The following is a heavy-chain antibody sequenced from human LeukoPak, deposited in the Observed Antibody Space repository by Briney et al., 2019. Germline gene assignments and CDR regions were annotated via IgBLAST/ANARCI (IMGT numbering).Heavy chain of an antibody. D-gene: IGHD1-26*01. CDR2: ISWNSGSI. Sequence: PGGSLRLSCAASGFTFDDYAMHWVRQAPGKGLEWVSGISWNSGSIGYADSVKGRFTISRDNAKNSLYLQMNGLRAEDTALYYCAKGLVGATIEGFGDYWGQGTLVTVSS. J-gene: IGHJ4*02. CDR3: AKGLVGATIEGFGDY. V-gene: IGHV3-9*01. CDR1: GFTFDDYA.